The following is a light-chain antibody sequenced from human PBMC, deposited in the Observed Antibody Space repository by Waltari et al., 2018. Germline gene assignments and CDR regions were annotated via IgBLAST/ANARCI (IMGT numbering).Light chain of an antibody. CDR3: CSYAGSYTVV. J-gene: IGLJ2*01. CDR2: DVS. CDR1: RSDVGGYNY. V-gene: IGLV2-11*01. Sequence: QSALTQPRSVSGSPGQSVTISRTGTRSDVGGYNYVSWYQQHPGKAPKLMIYDVSKRPSGVPDRFSGSKSGNTASLTISGLQAEDEADYYCCSYAGSYTVVFGGGTKLTVL.